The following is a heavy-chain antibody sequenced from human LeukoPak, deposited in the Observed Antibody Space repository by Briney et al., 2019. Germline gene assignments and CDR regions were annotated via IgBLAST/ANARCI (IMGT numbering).Heavy chain of an antibody. Sequence: ASVKVSCKASGYTFNSYGVSWVRQVPGQGLEWMGWISAYNGNTNYSQKLQGRVTMTTDTSTRTAYMELRSLRSDDTAVYYCAREWKYCRSTSCGYYFDYWGQGTLVTVSS. CDR2: ISAYNGNT. D-gene: IGHD2-2*01. J-gene: IGHJ4*02. V-gene: IGHV1-18*01. CDR3: AREWKYCRSTSCGYYFDY. CDR1: GYTFNSYG.